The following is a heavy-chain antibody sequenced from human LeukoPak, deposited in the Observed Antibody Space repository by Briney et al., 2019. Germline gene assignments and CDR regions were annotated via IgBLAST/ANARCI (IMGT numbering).Heavy chain of an antibody. Sequence: GGSLRLSCAASGFTFSSYAMSWVRQAPGKGLEWVSAISGSGGSTYYADSVKGRFTISRDNSKNTLYLQMNSLRAEDTAVYYCAKYSSGWPSHYYYYMDVWGKGTTVTVSS. J-gene: IGHJ6*03. CDR2: ISGSGGST. D-gene: IGHD6-19*01. CDR3: AKYSSGWPSHYYYYMDV. CDR1: GFTFSSYA. V-gene: IGHV3-23*01.